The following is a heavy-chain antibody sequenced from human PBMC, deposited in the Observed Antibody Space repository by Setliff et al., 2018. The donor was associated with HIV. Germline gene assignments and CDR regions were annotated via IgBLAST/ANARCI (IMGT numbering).Heavy chain of an antibody. Sequence: ASVKVSCKASGYTFTSYDINWVRQATGQGLEWMGWMNPNSGNTGYAQKFQGRVTMTRNTSISTAYMGLSSLRSEDTAVYYCARGQYYNFWSGFTTVYYYMDVWGKGTTVTVSS. CDR3: ARGQYYNFWSGFTTVYYYMDV. CDR1: GYTFTSYD. J-gene: IGHJ6*03. CDR2: MNPNSGNT. V-gene: IGHV1-8*01. D-gene: IGHD3-3*01.